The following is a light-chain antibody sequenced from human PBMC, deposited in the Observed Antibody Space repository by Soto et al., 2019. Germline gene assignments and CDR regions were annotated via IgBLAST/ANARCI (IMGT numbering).Light chain of an antibody. CDR3: QQYGSSSTWT. CDR1: QSVSSAY. Sequence: EIVLTQSPGTLSLSPGERATLSCRASQSVSSAYLAWYQHKPGQPPTLLIYAASSRVTGIPDRFSGSGSGTDFTLTISGLEPEDFVVYYCQQYGSSSTWTFGQGTKVEIK. V-gene: IGKV3-20*01. J-gene: IGKJ1*01. CDR2: AAS.